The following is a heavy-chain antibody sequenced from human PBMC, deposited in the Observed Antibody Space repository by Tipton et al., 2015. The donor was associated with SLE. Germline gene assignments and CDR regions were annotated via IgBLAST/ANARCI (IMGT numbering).Heavy chain of an antibody. CDR1: GYTFTSYG. CDR2: ISAYNGNT. J-gene: IGHJ5*02. D-gene: IGHD6-13*01. Sequence: QSGPEVKKPGASVKVSCKASGYTFTSYGISWVRQAPGQGLEWMGWISAYNGNTNYAQKLQGRVTMTTDTSTSTAYMELRSLRSDDTAVYYCARDPRYYSSSWASWFDPWGQGTLVTVSS. V-gene: IGHV1-18*01. CDR3: ARDPRYYSSSWASWFDP.